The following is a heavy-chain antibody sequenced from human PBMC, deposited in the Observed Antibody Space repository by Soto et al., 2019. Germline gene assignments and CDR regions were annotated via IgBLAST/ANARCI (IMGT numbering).Heavy chain of an antibody. J-gene: IGHJ6*02. CDR1: GGSISSGGYY. V-gene: IGHV4-31*03. Sequence: PSETLSLTCTVSGGSISSGGYYWSWIRQHPGKGLEWIGYIYYSGSTYYNPSLKSRVTISVDTSKNQFSLKLSSVTAEDTAVYNCTRARIAVAGLYYYYGMDVWGQGTTVTVSS. CDR3: TRARIAVAGLYYYYGMDV. CDR2: IYYSGST. D-gene: IGHD6-19*01.